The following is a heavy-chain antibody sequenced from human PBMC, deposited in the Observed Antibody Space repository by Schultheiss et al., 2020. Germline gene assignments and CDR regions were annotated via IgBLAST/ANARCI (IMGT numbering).Heavy chain of an antibody. V-gene: IGHV3-15*07. D-gene: IGHD4-23*01. CDR2: IKSKTDGGTT. J-gene: IGHJ6*02. CDR1: GFTFSSYS. CDR3: ARDLGPTVVTPFHGMDV. Sequence: GGSLRLSCAASGFTFSSYSMNWVRQAPGKGLEWVGRIKSKTDGGTTDYAAPVKGRFTISRDDSKNTLYLQMNSLRAEDTAVYYCARDLGPTVVTPFHGMDVWGQGTTVTVSS.